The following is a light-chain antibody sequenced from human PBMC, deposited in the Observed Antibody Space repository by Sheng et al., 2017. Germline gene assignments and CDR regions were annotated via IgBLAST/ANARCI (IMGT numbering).Light chain of an antibody. CDR2: EDN. Sequence: SSELTQPPSVSVSPGQTASITCSGDELGDKYVSWYQQKSGQSPVLVISEDNTRPSGIPERFSGSNSGNTATLTISGTQAMDEGDYYCQAWDSTSYVFGSGTTVTVL. CDR3: QAWDSTSYV. CDR1: ELGDKY. V-gene: IGLV3-1*01. J-gene: IGLJ1*01.